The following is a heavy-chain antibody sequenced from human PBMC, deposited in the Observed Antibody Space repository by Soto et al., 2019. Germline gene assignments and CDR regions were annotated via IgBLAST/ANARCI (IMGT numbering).Heavy chain of an antibody. CDR2: IMPIFGRP. V-gene: IGHV1-69*12. CDR1: GGTFSNYA. Sequence: QVQLVQSGAEVKKPGSSVKVSCKAYGGTFSNYAFSWVRQAPGQGLEWLGGIMPIFGRPDYAQKFRDRVTITADESTSTAHMELTSLRSEDTAVYYCASWLKEAGIGANYYDGMDVWGQWTNVTVSS. CDR3: ASWLKEAGIGANYYDGMDV. J-gene: IGHJ6*02. D-gene: IGHD6-19*01.